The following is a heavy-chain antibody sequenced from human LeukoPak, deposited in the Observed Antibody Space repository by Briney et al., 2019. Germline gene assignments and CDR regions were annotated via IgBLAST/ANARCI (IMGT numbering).Heavy chain of an antibody. V-gene: IGHV3-30-3*01. CDR3: ARGLDVY. CDR1: GFTFSSYA. CDR2: ISYDGSNK. J-gene: IGHJ4*02. Sequence: GGSLRLSCAASGFTFSSYAMHWVRQAPGKGLGWVAVISYDGSNKYYADSVKGRFTISRDNSKNTLYLQMNSLRAEDTAVYYCARGLDVYWGQGTLVTVSS. D-gene: IGHD3-22*01.